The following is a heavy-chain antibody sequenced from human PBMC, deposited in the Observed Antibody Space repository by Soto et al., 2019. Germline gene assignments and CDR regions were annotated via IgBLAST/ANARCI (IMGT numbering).Heavy chain of an antibody. D-gene: IGHD2-2*01. CDR3: ARDCSSTSCYGHYMDV. CDR1: GGSISSGGYY. J-gene: IGHJ6*03. CDR2: IYYSGST. V-gene: IGHV4-31*03. Sequence: SETLSLTCTFSGGSISSGGYYWSWIRQHPGKGLEWIGYIYYSGSTYYNPSLKSRVTISVDTSKNQFSLKLSSVTAADTAVYYCARDCSSTSCYGHYMDVWGKGTTVTVSS.